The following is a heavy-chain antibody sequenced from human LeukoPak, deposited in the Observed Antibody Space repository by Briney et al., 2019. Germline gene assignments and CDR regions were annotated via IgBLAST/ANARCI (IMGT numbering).Heavy chain of an antibody. D-gene: IGHD1-7*01. CDR1: GYTFTSYG. J-gene: IGHJ4*02. CDR3: ARVYNWNYFHVFDY. V-gene: IGHV1-18*01. Sequence: ASVKVSCKASGYTFTSYGISWVRQAPGQGLEWMGWISAYNGNTNYAQKLQGRVTMTTDTSTSTAYMELRSLRSDDTAVYYCARVYNWNYFHVFDYWGQGSLVTVSS. CDR2: ISAYNGNT.